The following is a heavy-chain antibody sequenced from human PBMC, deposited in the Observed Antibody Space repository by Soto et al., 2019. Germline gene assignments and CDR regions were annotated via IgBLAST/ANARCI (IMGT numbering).Heavy chain of an antibody. CDR2: IYSEGTP. D-gene: IGHD3-9*01. CDR1: GFTVGSNY. V-gene: IGHV3-53*01. J-gene: IGHJ6*02. Sequence: EVQLVESGGGLTRPGVSLRLSCAASGFTVGSNYMSWVRQAAGKGLEWVTVIYSEGTPYYADSVKGRFTISRENSNNTLYLHTNNLRAEDTAVYYCARSTYYDILTGSYYYYAMDVWGQGTTVTVSS. CDR3: ARSTYYDILTGSYYYYAMDV.